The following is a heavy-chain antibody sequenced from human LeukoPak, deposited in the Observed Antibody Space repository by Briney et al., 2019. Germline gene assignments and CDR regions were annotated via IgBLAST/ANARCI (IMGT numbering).Heavy chain of an antibody. CDR3: AKGGTYRDYFDY. Sequence: GGSLRLSCAASGFTFSSYEMNWVRQAPGKGLEWVSCISSSGTTIYYADSVKGRFTISRDNAKNTLYLQMNSLRAEDTAVYYCAKGGTYRDYFDYWGQGTLVTVSS. CDR2: ISSSGTTI. CDR1: GFTFSSYE. V-gene: IGHV3-48*03. J-gene: IGHJ4*02. D-gene: IGHD3-16*01.